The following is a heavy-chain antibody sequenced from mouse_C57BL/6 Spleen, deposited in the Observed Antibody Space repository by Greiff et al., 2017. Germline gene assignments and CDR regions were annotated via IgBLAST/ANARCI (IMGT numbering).Heavy chain of an antibody. CDR2: IDPSDSYT. CDR3: ARGYYGSSPYYAMDY. J-gene: IGHJ4*01. V-gene: IGHV1-69*01. Sequence: QVQLQQSGAELVMPGASVKLSCKASGYTFTSYWMHWVKQRPGQGLEWIGEIDPSDSYTNYNQKFKGKSTLTVDKSSSTAYMQLSSLTSEDSAVYYCARGYYGSSPYYAMDYWGQGTSVTVSS. CDR1: GYTFTSYW. D-gene: IGHD1-1*01.